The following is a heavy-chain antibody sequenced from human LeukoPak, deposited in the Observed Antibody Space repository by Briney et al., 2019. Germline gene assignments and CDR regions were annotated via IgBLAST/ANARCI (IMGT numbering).Heavy chain of an antibody. CDR3: ARKGYYDILTGPMNNWFDP. CDR1: GGSISSYY. J-gene: IGHJ5*02. V-gene: IGHV4-59*01. Sequence: SETLSLTCTVSGGSISSYYWSWIRQPPGKRLEWIGYIYYSGSTNYNPSLKSRVTISVDTSKNQFSLKLSSVTAADTAVYYCARKGYYDILTGPMNNWFDPWGQGTLVTVSS. D-gene: IGHD3-9*01. CDR2: IYYSGST.